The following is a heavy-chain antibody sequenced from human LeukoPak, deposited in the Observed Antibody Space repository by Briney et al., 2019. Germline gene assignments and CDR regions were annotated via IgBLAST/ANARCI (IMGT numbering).Heavy chain of an antibody. CDR3: ASIYYDTGGFSPFDY. V-gene: IGHV4-34*01. J-gene: IGHJ4*02. CDR1: GVSFTGYY. D-gene: IGHD2-8*02. CDR2: INDSGNT. Sequence: SETLSLTCAVYGVSFTGYYWSWIRQSSGKRLDWIGQINDSGNTNYNPSLRSRVTMSVDTSKRQVSLHLSSVTAAATAVYYCASIYYDTGGFSPFDYWGRGTLVIVSS.